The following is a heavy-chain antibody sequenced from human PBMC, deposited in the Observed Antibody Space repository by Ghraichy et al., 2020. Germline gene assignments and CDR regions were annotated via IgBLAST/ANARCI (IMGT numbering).Heavy chain of an antibody. V-gene: IGHV3-7*01. CDR2: IKQDGSEK. Sequence: GESLNISCAASGFTFSSYWMSWVRQAPGKGLEWVANIKQDGSEKYYVDSVKGRFTISRDNAKNSLYLQMNSLRAEDTAVYYCARSIRGRVTGTTGSVPVSYWGQGTLVTVSS. CDR3: ARSIRGRVTGTTGSVPVSY. J-gene: IGHJ4*02. CDR1: GFTFSSYW. D-gene: IGHD1-20*01.